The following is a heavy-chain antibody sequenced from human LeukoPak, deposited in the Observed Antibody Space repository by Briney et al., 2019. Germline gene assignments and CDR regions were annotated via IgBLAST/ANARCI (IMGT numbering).Heavy chain of an antibody. CDR2: IIPIFGTA. Sequence: SVKVSCKASGGTFSNYGISWVRQAPGQGLEWMGGIIPIFGTANYAQKFQGRVTITADKSTSTAYMELSSLRSEDTAVYYCAHTGHPSYGGYNENWGQGTLVTVSS. J-gene: IGHJ4*02. D-gene: IGHD5-24*01. CDR1: GGTFSNYG. V-gene: IGHV1-69*06. CDR3: AHTGHPSYGGYNEN.